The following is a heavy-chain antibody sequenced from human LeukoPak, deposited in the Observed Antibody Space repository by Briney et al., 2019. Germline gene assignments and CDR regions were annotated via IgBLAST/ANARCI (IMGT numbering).Heavy chain of an antibody. CDR3: ATLKGWYGKGCFDY. V-gene: IGHV3-53*01. D-gene: IGHD6-19*01. CDR2: IYPDGKA. Sequence: GGSLRLSCAASGVIVSTIYMGWVRQAPGKGLDWVSVIYPDGKAYYAESVKGRFTISRDSSDNTLFLQMNSLRAEDTAVYYCATLKGWYGKGCFDYWGQGTLVTISS. CDR1: GVIVSTIY. J-gene: IGHJ4*02.